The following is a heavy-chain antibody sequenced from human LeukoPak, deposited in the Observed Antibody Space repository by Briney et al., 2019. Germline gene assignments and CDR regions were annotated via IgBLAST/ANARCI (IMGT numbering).Heavy chain of an antibody. CDR2: IYYSGST. Sequence: SETLSLTCTVSGGSISTYYWSWVRQPPGKGLEWIGYIYYSGSTNYNPSLKSRVTISVDTSKNQFSLKLSSVTAADTAVYYCARDLRLSPYSGGWPLDYWGQGTLVTVSS. D-gene: IGHD6-19*01. CDR3: ARDLRLSPYSGGWPLDY. CDR1: GGSISTYY. J-gene: IGHJ4*02. V-gene: IGHV4-59*12.